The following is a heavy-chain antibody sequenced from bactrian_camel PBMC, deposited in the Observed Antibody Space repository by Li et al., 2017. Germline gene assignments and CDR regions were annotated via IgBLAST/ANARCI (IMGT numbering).Heavy chain of an antibody. CDR2: INNRGGTT. J-gene: IGHJ4*01. CDR1: GFTFSMYA. V-gene: IGHV3S41*01. D-gene: IGHD4*01. CDR3: AVGQRMSGDHEPPCTHHTPFAN. Sequence: GGGLVQPGGSLRLSCVTSGFTFSMYAMSWVRQAPGEGLEWVSGINNRGGTTNYADSVKGRFTLSRGTTKNTLYLQIDNLTPEDTGTYYCAVGQRMSGDHEPPCTHHTPFANWGQGTQVTVS.